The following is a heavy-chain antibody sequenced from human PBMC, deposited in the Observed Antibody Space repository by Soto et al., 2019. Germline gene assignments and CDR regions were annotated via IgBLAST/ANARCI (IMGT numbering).Heavy chain of an antibody. Sequence: QVQLVQSGAEVKKPGASVKVSCKASGYMFISYGINWVRQAPGQGLEWMGWTSASNGNTKYAQNLQGRVTMTTDTSTSTAYMEMRSLRSDDTAVYYCVRDLDGSGSYYTDYWGPGTLVTVSS. CDR3: VRDLDGSGSYYTDY. CDR2: TSASNGNT. CDR1: GYMFISYG. D-gene: IGHD3-10*01. J-gene: IGHJ4*02. V-gene: IGHV1-18*01.